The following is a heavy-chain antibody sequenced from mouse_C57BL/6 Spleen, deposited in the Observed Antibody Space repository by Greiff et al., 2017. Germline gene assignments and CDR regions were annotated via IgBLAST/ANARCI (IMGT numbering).Heavy chain of an antibody. CDR2: INPNNGGT. V-gene: IGHV1-26*01. CDR3: ARRYGYYCYAMDY. J-gene: IGHJ4*01. CDR1: GYTFTDYY. Sequence: VQLQQSGPELVKPGASVKISCKASGYTFTDYYMNWVKQSHGQSLEWIGDINPNNGGTSYNQKFKGKATLTVDKSSSTAYMELRSLTSEDSAVYYCARRYGYYCYAMDYWGQGTSVTVSS. D-gene: IGHD2-3*01.